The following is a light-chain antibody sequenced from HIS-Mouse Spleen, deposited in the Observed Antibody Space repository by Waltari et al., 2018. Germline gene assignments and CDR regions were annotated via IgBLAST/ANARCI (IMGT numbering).Light chain of an antibody. V-gene: IGLV2-8*01. CDR1: SSDVGGYNY. CDR2: EVS. Sequence: QSALTQPPSASGSPGQSVTISCTGTSSDVGGYNYVSWYQQHPGKAPKLMIYEVSKRPSGLPDRFSGSKSGNTASLTVSGLRAEDEADYYCSSYAGSNGVFGTGTKVTVL. CDR3: SSYAGSNGV. J-gene: IGLJ1*01.